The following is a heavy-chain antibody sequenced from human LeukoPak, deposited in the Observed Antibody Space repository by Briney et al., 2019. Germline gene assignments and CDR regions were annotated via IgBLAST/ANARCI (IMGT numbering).Heavy chain of an antibody. V-gene: IGHV4-39*07. CDR3: ALQSGSYRGPYNWFDP. CDR1: GGSISSSSYY. CDR2: IYYSGST. D-gene: IGHD1-26*01. Sequence: SETLSLTCTVSGGSISSSSYYWGWIRQPPGKGLEWIGSIYYSGSTYYNPSLKSRVTISVDTSKIQFSLKLSSVTAADTAVYYCALQSGSYRGPYNWFDPWGQGTLVTVSS. J-gene: IGHJ5*02.